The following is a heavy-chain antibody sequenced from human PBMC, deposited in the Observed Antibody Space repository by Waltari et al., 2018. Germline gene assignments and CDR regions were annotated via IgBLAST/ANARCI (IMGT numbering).Heavy chain of an antibody. CDR2: IVHSGNT. D-gene: IGHD1-1*01. J-gene: IGHJ4*02. V-gene: IGHV4-4*02. CDR1: GVSLIGTNY. CDR3: VRNQWKVSLFDF. Sequence: QVHLQESGPGLVQPSGTLSLTCDVSGVSLIGTNYWSWVRQPPGKGLEWIGDIVHSGNTNYNSSLKSRVTISMDTSKNQFSLTLISVTAADTAVYYCVRNQWKVSLFDFWGQGAKVSVSS.